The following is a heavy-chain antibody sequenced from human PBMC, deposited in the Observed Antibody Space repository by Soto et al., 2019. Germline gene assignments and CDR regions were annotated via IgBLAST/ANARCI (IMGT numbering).Heavy chain of an antibody. CDR3: ARLNGCSGGSCYSSGWGNSYYYYYGMDV. J-gene: IGHJ6*02. CDR1: GYSFTSYW. V-gene: IGHV5-10-1*01. Sequence: GESLKISCKGSGYSFTSYWISWVRQMPGKGLEWMGRIDPSDSYTNYSPSFQGHVTISADKSISTAYLQWSSLKAPDTAMYYCARLNGCSGGSCYSSGWGNSYYYYYGMDVWGQGTTVTVSS. D-gene: IGHD2-15*01. CDR2: IDPSDSYT.